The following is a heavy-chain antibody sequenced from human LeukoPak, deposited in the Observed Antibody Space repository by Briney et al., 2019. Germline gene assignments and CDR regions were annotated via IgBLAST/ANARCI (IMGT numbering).Heavy chain of an antibody. CDR1: GYTFTNYY. Sequence: ASVKVSCKASGYTFTNYYMHWVRQAPGEGLEWMGIINPTGGSTSYAQKFQGRVTMTRDTSISTAYMELSRLRSDDTAVYYCARDMATDGRDYWGQGTLVTVSS. J-gene: IGHJ4*02. D-gene: IGHD5-24*01. CDR3: ARDMATDGRDY. V-gene: IGHV1-46*01. CDR2: INPTGGST.